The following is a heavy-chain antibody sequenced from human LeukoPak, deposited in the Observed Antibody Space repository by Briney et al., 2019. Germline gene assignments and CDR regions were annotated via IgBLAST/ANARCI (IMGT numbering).Heavy chain of an antibody. Sequence: GGSLRLSCAASGFTFSSYSMNWVRQAPGKGLEWVSYISSSSSTIYYADSVKGRFTISRDNAKNSLHLQMNSLRDEDTAVYYCARETLFVFGYWGQGTLVTVSS. D-gene: IGHD3-16*02. CDR1: GFTFSSYS. CDR2: ISSSSSTI. J-gene: IGHJ4*02. CDR3: ARETLFVFGY. V-gene: IGHV3-48*02.